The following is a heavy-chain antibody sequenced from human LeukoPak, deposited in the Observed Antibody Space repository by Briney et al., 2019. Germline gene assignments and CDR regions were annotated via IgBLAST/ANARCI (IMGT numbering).Heavy chain of an antibody. CDR2: IYYSGST. V-gene: IGHV4-39*07. D-gene: IGHD5-18*01. J-gene: IGHJ3*02. CDR1: GGSISSSSYY. Sequence: SETLSLTCTVSGGSISSSSYYWGWIRQPPGKGLEWIGSIYYSGSTYYNPSLKSRVTISVDTSKNQFSLKLSSVTAADTAVYYCARDRLAWIQLRLPAFDIWGQGTMVTVSS. CDR3: ARDRLAWIQLRLPAFDI.